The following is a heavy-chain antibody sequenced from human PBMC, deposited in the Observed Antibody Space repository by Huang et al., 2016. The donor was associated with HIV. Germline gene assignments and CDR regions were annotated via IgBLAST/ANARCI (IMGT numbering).Heavy chain of an antibody. CDR1: GGSMRRQY. D-gene: IGHD3-16*01. CDR3: AQEKSFGNWANNWFDP. Sequence: QVQLQESGPGLVKPSETLSLTCSVSGGSMRRQYWTWIRQPPGKGLQLIGTVFNTGSTNYNPSFQTRVTISLDTSRSQFSLTLKSVTPADTAVYYCAQEKSFGNWANNWFDPWAREPWSPSPQ. CDR2: VFNTGST. V-gene: IGHV4-59*08. J-gene: IGHJ5*02.